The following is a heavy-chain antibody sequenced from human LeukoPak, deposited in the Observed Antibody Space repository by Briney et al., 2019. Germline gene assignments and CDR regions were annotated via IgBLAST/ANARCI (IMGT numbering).Heavy chain of an antibody. Sequence: PGGSLSLSCAASGFTFSGSAMTWGRQAPGQGLQWVCTITGSDDKTYYANSVKRRFTISRDFSKNMVHLHMNSLRVEDTAIYYCAKGPQLYSGYHPDYWGQGTLVTVSS. J-gene: IGHJ4*02. CDR2: ITGSDDKT. V-gene: IGHV3-23*01. CDR1: GFTFSGSA. CDR3: AKGPQLYSGYHPDY. D-gene: IGHD5-12*01.